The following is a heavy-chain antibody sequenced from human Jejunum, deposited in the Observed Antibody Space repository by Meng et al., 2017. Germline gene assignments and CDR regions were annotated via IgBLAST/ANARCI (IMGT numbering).Heavy chain of an antibody. D-gene: IGHD5-12*01. Sequence: GGSLRLSCAASGFNFNSFGMDWVRQAPGKGLEWISYISNGGSTIYYADSVKGRFTIPRDNAKNELYLQMESLRAEDTALYYCARENSGYDFWGQGTLVTVSS. J-gene: IGHJ4*02. CDR1: GFNFNSFG. CDR2: ISNGGSTI. CDR3: ARENSGYDF. V-gene: IGHV3-48*03.